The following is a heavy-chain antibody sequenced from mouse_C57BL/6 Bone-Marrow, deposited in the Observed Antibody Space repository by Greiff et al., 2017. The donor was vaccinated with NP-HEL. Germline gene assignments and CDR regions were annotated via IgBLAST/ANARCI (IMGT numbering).Heavy chain of an antibody. Sequence: VQLQQSGPVLVKPGASVKMSCKASGYTFTDYYMNWVKQSHGKSLEWIGVIKPYNGGTNYNEKFKGKATLTADKSSTTAYMQFSSLTSEDSAIYYCARSLITTIVAQGFDYWGQGTTLTVSS. J-gene: IGHJ2*01. CDR1: GYTFTDYY. CDR3: ARSLITTIVAQGFDY. D-gene: IGHD1-1*01. V-gene: IGHV1-19*01. CDR2: IKPYNGGT.